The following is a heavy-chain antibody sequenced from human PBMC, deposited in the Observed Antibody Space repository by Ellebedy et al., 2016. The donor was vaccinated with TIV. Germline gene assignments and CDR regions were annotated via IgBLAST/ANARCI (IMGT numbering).Heavy chain of an antibody. Sequence: AASVKVSCKVSGYTPTELSMHWVRQAPGKGLEWMGGFDPEDGETIYAQKFQGRVTMTEDTSTDTAYMELSSLRSEDTAVYYCATAPAYCGGACYDPWGQGTLVTVSS. CDR2: FDPEDGET. CDR1: GYTPTELS. V-gene: IGHV1-24*01. CDR3: ATAPAYCGGACYDP. J-gene: IGHJ5*02. D-gene: IGHD2-21*02.